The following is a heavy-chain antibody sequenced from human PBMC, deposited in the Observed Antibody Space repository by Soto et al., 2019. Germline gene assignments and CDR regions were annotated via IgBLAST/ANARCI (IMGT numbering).Heavy chain of an antibody. V-gene: IGHV5-51*01. CDR3: ARLGGIVDTGTWIQ. CDR1: GYRFSTYW. D-gene: IGHD1-26*01. Sequence: GESLKISCKASGYRFSTYWIGWVRQRPGKGPEWMAIIYPGDSDTRENPSFQGQVTISADKSSNTVHLQWRSLKASDTAIYYCARLGGIVDTGTWIQWGQGTPVTVSS. CDR2: IYPGDSDT. J-gene: IGHJ4*02.